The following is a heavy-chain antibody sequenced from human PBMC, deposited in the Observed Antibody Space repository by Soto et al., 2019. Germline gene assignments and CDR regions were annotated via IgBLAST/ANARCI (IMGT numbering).Heavy chain of an antibody. CDR2: MNPNSGNT. V-gene: IGHV1-8*01. Sequence: GASVKVSCKASGYTFTSYDINCVRQATGQGLEWMGWMNPNSGNTGYAQKFQGRVTMTRNTSISTAYMELSSLRSEDTAVYYCARVYSSSWYYFDYWGQGTLVTVSS. CDR1: GYTFTSYD. J-gene: IGHJ4*02. CDR3: ARVYSSSWYYFDY. D-gene: IGHD6-13*01.